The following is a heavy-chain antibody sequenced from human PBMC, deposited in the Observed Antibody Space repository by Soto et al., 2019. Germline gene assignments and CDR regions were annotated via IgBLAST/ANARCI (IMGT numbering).Heavy chain of an antibody. V-gene: IGHV3-23*01. CDR3: AKTSSGWYLNYMDV. CDR1: GFTFSSYA. J-gene: IGHJ6*03. Sequence: EVQLLESGGGLVQPGGSLRLSCAASGFTFSSYAMSWVRQAPGKGLEWVSAISGSGGSTYYADSVKGRFTISRDNYKNTLYLQMNSLRAEDTAVYYCAKTSSGWYLNYMDVWGKGTTVTVSS. D-gene: IGHD6-19*01. CDR2: ISGSGGST.